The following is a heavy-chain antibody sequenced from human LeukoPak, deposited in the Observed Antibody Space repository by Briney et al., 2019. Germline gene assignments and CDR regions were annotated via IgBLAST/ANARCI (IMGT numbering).Heavy chain of an antibody. J-gene: IGHJ4*02. D-gene: IGHD6-19*01. V-gene: IGHV4-39*01. CDR3: ARTVYSSGWYIDY. Sequence: PSETLSLTCTVSGGSISSSSYYWGWIRQPPGKGLEWIGGIYYSGSTYYNPSLKSRVTISVDTSKNQFSLKLSSVPAADTAVYYCARTVYSSGWYIDYWGQGTLVTVSS. CDR1: GGSISSSSYY. CDR2: IYYSGST.